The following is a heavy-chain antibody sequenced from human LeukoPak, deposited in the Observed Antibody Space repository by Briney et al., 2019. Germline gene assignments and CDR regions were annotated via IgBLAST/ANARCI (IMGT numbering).Heavy chain of an antibody. CDR1: GSSFTSSW. CDR2: IDPSDSNS. D-gene: IGHD3-22*01. V-gene: IGHV5-10-1*01. J-gene: IGHJ4*02. Sequence: GESLKISCKGSGSSFTSSWIGWVRQMPGKGLEWRGRIDPSDSNSKYSPSFQGHVTISVDKSISTAYLQWSSLKASDTAMYYCARHMTQYDSSAFYGNWGQGTLVTVSS. CDR3: ARHMTQYDSSAFYGN.